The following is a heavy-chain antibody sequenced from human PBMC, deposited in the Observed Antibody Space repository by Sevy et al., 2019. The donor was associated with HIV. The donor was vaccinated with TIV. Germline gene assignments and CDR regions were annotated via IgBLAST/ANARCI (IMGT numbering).Heavy chain of an antibody. CDR2: INEDGSTK. Sequence: GGSLRLSCVASGFTFSNSWMNWVRQAPGKGLEWVANINEDGSTKYYLDSVKGRFTISRDNAENSVFLQMNSLRVEDTAVYYCVRALLKADSLWGQGTLVTVSS. J-gene: IGHJ4*02. V-gene: IGHV3-7*01. CDR1: GFTFSNSW. CDR3: VRALLKADSL. D-gene: IGHD1-26*01.